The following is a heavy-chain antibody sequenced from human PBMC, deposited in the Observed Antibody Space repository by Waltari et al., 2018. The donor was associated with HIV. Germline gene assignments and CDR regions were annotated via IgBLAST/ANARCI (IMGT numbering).Heavy chain of an antibody. V-gene: IGHV5-51*03. Sequence: AEVIKPGESLKIYCKGSGYSFTSYWIAWVRQMPGKGLEWMGIIYPGDSDTKYSPSFQGQVTISADKSITTAYLQWRSLEASDSAIYYCARLGSYGSGSRPFFFDYWGQGTLVTVSS. D-gene: IGHD3-10*01. CDR2: IYPGDSDT. CDR1: GYSFTSYW. J-gene: IGHJ4*02. CDR3: ARLGSYGSGSRPFFFDY.